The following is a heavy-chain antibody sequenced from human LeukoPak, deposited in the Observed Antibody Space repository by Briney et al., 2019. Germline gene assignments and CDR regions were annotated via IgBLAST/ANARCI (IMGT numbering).Heavy chain of an antibody. CDR2: IYSGGST. V-gene: IGHV3-53*05. Sequence: WGSLRLSCAASGLTISDNYMSWVRQAPGKGLECVSVIYSGGSTYYADSVKGRFTVYRDNSKKTVWLQMNSLRAEDTAVYYCAKKGGSSGRYDYLDYWGQGTLVTVSS. CDR3: AKKGGSSGRYDYLDY. J-gene: IGHJ4*02. D-gene: IGHD6-19*01. CDR1: GLTISDNY.